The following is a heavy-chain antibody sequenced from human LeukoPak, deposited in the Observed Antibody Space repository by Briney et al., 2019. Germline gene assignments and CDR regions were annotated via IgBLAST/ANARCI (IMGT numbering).Heavy chain of an antibody. CDR1: GGSLSSYY. CDR2: IYYSGST. CDR3: ARGDFWSGLYYFDY. D-gene: IGHD3-3*01. J-gene: IGHJ4*02. V-gene: IGHV4-59*01. Sequence: SETLSLTCTVSGGSLSSYYWSWIRQPPGKGLEWIGYIYYSGSTNYNPSLKSRVTISVDTSKNQFSLKLSSVTAADTAVYYCARGDFWSGLYYFDYWGQGTLVTVSS.